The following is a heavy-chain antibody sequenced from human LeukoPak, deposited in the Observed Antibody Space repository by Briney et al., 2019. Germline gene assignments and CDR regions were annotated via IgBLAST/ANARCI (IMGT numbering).Heavy chain of an antibody. J-gene: IGHJ4*02. V-gene: IGHV3-21*04. Sequence: GGSLRLSCAASGFTFSSYSMNWVRQAQGKGLEWVSSISSSSSYIYYADSVKGRFTISRDNSKNTLYLQMNSLRAEDTAVYYCARSRPYYYDSSGYYDWGQGTLVTVSS. CDR2: ISSSSSYI. CDR3: ARSRPYYYDSSGYYD. CDR1: GFTFSSYS. D-gene: IGHD3-22*01.